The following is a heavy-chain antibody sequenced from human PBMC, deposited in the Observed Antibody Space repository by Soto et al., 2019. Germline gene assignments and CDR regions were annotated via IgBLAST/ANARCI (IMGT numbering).Heavy chain of an antibody. Sequence: QVQLQQWGAGLLKPSETLSLTCAVYGGSFSDYYWNWIRQPPGKGLEWIGEVNYLGNTNYSPSLLGRVTRSIDTSKNQLSLELTSVTAAYTAVYYCARSRNLDVWGQGTTVTFSS. D-gene: IGHD1-1*01. CDR2: VNYLGNT. CDR1: GGSFSDYY. J-gene: IGHJ6*02. V-gene: IGHV4-34*02. CDR3: ARSRNLDV.